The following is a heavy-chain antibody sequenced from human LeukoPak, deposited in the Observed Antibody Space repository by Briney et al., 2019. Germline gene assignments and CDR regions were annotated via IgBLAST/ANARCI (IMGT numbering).Heavy chain of an antibody. Sequence: SGGSLRLSCAASGFTVSSNYMSWVRQAPGKGLDWVSVLYSGGSTYYADSVKGRFTISRDNSKNTLYLQMNSLRAEDTAVYYCAREYDSSGSSYYYYGLGVWGQGTTVTVSS. D-gene: IGHD3-22*01. CDR1: GFTVSSNY. CDR3: AREYDSSGSSYYYYGLGV. J-gene: IGHJ6*02. V-gene: IGHV3-53*01. CDR2: LYSGGST.